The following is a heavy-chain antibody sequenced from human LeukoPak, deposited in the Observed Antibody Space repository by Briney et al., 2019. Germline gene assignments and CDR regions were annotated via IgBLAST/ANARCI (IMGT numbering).Heavy chain of an antibody. Sequence: PGRSLRLSCEASGFTFSIYGMHWVRQAPGKGVEWGAVIWNDGSNKYYADSVKGRFTISRDDSKNTLYLQMNSLRAEDTAVYSCARASGPFDYWGQGTLVTVSS. J-gene: IGHJ4*02. V-gene: IGHV3-33*01. CDR1: GFTFSIYG. CDR3: ARASGPFDY. D-gene: IGHD3-10*01. CDR2: IWNDGSNK.